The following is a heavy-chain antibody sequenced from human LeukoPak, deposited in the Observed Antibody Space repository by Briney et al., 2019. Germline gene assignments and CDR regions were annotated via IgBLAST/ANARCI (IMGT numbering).Heavy chain of an antibody. Sequence: GGSLRLSCAASGFTFDDYGMSWVRQAPGKGLEWVSGINWNGGSTGYADSVKGRFTISRDNAKNSPYLQVNSLRAEDTALYYCARDSSSWYVSEHWGQGTLVTVSS. D-gene: IGHD6-13*01. V-gene: IGHV3-20*04. J-gene: IGHJ1*01. CDR2: INWNGGST. CDR1: GFTFDDYG. CDR3: ARDSSSWYVSEH.